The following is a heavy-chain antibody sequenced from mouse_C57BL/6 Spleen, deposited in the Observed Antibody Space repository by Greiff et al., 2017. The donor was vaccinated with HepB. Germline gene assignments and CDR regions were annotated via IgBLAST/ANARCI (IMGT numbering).Heavy chain of an antibody. CDR1: GYTFTSYW. CDR3: ARGGIYYYGKDYAMDY. J-gene: IGHJ4*01. CDR2: IHPNSGST. Sequence: QVQLKESGAELVKPGASVKLSCKASGYTFTSYWMHWVKQRPGQGLEWIGMIHPNSGSTNYNEKFKSKATLTVDKSSSTAYMQLSSLTSEDSAVYYCARGGIYYYGKDYAMDYWGQGTSVTVSS. D-gene: IGHD1-1*01. V-gene: IGHV1-64*01.